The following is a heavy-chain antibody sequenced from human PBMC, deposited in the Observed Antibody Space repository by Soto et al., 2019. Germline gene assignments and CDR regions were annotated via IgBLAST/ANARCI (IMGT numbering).Heavy chain of an antibody. D-gene: IGHD3-9*01. CDR1: GFTFSSYG. CDR2: ISYDGSNK. CDR3: AQGARFDWTYYYYGMDV. Sequence: QVQLVESGGGVVQPGRSLRLSCAASGFTFSSYGMHWVRQAPGKGLEWVAVISYDGSNKYYADSVKGRFTISRDNSKNTLYLQMNRLRAEDTAVYYCAQGARFDWTYYYYGMDVWGQGTTVTVSS. J-gene: IGHJ6*02. V-gene: IGHV3-30*18.